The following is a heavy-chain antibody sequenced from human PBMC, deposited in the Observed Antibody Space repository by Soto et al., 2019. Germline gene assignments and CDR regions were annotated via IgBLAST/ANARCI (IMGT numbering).Heavy chain of an antibody. CDR2: ISWNSGSI. J-gene: IGHJ4*02. CDR3: AKDMGRYYDSSGGTDY. CDR1: GFAFEDYA. Sequence: GGSLRLSCAASGFAFEDYAMHWVRQAPGKGLEWVSGISWNSGSIGYADSVKGRFTISRDNAKNSLYLQMNSLRAEDTALYYCAKDMGRYYDSSGGTDYWGQGTLVTVS. V-gene: IGHV3-9*01. D-gene: IGHD3-22*01.